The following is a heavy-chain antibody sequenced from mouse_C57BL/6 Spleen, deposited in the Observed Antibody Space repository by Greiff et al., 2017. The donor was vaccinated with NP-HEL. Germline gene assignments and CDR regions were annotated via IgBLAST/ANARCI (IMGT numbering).Heavy chain of an antibody. V-gene: IGHV1-82*01. CDR1: GYAFSSSW. J-gene: IGHJ1*03. CDR2: IYPGDGDT. Sequence: VQLQQSGPELVKPGASVKISCKASGYAFSSSWMNWVKQRPGKGLEWIGRIYPGDGDTNYNGKFKGKATLTADKSSSTAYMQLSSLTSEYSAVYFCARSEFITTVVPYWYFDVWGTGTTVTVSS. D-gene: IGHD1-1*01. CDR3: ARSEFITTVVPYWYFDV.